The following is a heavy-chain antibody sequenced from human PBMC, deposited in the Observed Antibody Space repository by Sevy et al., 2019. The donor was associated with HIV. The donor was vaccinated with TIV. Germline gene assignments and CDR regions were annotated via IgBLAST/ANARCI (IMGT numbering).Heavy chain of an antibody. CDR3: VCLFLSYRRGWSYFDY. V-gene: IGHV3-66*02. D-gene: IGHD6-19*01. Sequence: GGSLRLSCAISGFTVNDKYIIWVRQAPGKGLEWVSVIFSSGSTYYADSAKGRFTISRDNSKNTVYLQMISLRAEDTAEYYCVCLFLSYRRGWSYFDYWGQGTLVTVSS. CDR2: IFSSGST. CDR1: GFTVNDKY. J-gene: IGHJ4*02.